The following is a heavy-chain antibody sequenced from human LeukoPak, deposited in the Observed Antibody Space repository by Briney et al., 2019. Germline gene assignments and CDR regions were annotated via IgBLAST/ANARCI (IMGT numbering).Heavy chain of an antibody. V-gene: IGHV3-7*01. CDR1: GFTFSSYW. Sequence: GGSLRLSCAASGFTFSSYWMSWVRQAPGKGLEWVANIKQDGSEKYYVDSVKGRFTISRGNAKNSLYLQMNSLRAEDTAVYYCARDRGQWLVSNYYYYGIDVRGQGTTVTVSS. CDR3: ARDRGQWLVSNYYYYGIDV. J-gene: IGHJ6*02. CDR2: IKQDGSEK. D-gene: IGHD6-19*01.